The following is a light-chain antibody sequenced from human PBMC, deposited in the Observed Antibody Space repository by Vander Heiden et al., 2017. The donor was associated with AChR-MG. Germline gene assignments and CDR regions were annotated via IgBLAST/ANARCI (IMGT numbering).Light chain of an antibody. CDR1: ALPNLD. J-gene: IGLJ2*01. Sequence: SYELTQPPSVSASPGQPARITCSGDALPNLDAYWYQQKPGQAPVLLIYKDAERPSGIPARFSGSRSGTTVTLTISGVQADDEADYYCQSADSNGNDVVFGGGTKLTGL. CDR3: QSADSNGNDVV. CDR2: KDA. V-gene: IGLV3-25*03.